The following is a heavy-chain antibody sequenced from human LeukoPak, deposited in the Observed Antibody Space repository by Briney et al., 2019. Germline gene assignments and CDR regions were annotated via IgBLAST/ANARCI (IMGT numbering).Heavy chain of an antibody. CDR3: ARELGLCNNNKCYRWFDS. CDR2: ISYDGSNK. Sequence: PGGSLRLSCAASGFTFSSYGMHWVRQAPGKGLEWVAVISYDGSNKYYADSVKGRFTISRDNSKNTLYLQMNSLRTDDTAIYYCARELGLCNNNKCYRWFDSWGQGTLVTVSS. CDR1: GFTFSSYG. J-gene: IGHJ5*01. V-gene: IGHV3-30*03. D-gene: IGHD2/OR15-2a*01.